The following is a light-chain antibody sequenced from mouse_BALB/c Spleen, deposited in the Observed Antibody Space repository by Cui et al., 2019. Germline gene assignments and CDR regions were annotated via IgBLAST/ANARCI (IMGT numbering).Light chain of an antibody. J-gene: IGKJ5*01. V-gene: IGKV4-57*01. CDR2: STS. Sequence: QIVLTQSPAIMSASPGEKVPITCSASSSVSYMHWFQQKPGTSPKLWIYSTSNLASGVPARFSGSGSGTSYSLTISRMEAEDAATYYCQQRSSYSLTFGAGTKLELK. CDR1: SSVSY. CDR3: QQRSSYSLT.